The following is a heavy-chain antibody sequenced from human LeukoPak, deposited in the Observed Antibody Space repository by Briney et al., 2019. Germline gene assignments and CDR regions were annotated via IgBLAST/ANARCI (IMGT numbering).Heavy chain of an antibody. CDR1: GFTFSSYS. CDR2: ISNSSSYI. Sequence: GGSLRLSCAASGFTFSSYSMNWVRQAPGKGLEWVSSISNSSSYIYYADSVKGRFTISRDNAKNSLYLQMNSLRAEDTAVYYCARDPGYSYGHDYWGQGTLVTVSS. J-gene: IGHJ4*02. D-gene: IGHD5-18*01. CDR3: ARDPGYSYGHDY. V-gene: IGHV3-21*01.